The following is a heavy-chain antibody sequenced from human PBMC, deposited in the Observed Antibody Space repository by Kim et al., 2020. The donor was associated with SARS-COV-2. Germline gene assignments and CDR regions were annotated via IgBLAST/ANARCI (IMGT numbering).Heavy chain of an antibody. Sequence: SVKGRFTISRDNAKNSLYLPMSSLRAEDTAVYYCASDSGPQRYYYYGMDVWGQGTTVTVSS. V-gene: IGHV3-11*05. J-gene: IGHJ6*02. D-gene: IGHD6-25*01. CDR3: ASDSGPQRYYYYGMDV.